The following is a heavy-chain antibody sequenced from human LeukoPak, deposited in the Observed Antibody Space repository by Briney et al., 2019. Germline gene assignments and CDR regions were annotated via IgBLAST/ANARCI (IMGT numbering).Heavy chain of an antibody. Sequence: GGSLRLSCAASGFTFSSYAMHWVRQAPGKGLEWVAVISYDGSNKYYADSVKGRFTISRDNSKNTLYLQMNSLRAEDTAVYYCARDLISGTSWEDYWGQGTLVTVSS. CDR1: GFTFSSYA. CDR3: ARDLISGTSWEDY. V-gene: IGHV3-30*04. D-gene: IGHD2-2*01. J-gene: IGHJ4*02. CDR2: ISYDGSNK.